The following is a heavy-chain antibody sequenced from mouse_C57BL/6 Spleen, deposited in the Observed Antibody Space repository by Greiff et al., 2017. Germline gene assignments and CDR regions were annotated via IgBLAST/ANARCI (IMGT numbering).Heavy chain of an antibody. CDR2: IYPRSGNT. J-gene: IGHJ2*01. CDR3: ARSKDYYVLDY. CDR1: GYTFTSYG. V-gene: IGHV1-81*01. D-gene: IGHD1-1*01. Sequence: QVQLQQSGAELARPGASVKLSCKASGYTFTSYGISWVKQRTGQGLEWIGEIYPRSGNTYYNEKFKGKATLTADKSSSTAYMELRSLTSEDSAVFFCARSKDYYVLDYWGQGTTLAVSS.